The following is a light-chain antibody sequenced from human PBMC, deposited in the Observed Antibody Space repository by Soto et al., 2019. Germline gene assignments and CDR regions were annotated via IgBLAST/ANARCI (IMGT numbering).Light chain of an antibody. Sequence: IPMTQSPSTLSAYVGDRVTTPCLASQSIGDSLAWYQQKPGKAPYLLISDVSSLERGVPSRFSGSGSGTEFTLTISSMQPDDFATFYCQQYNGYSRTFGQGTKVDI. V-gene: IGKV1-5*01. CDR2: DVS. CDR3: QQYNGYSRT. CDR1: QSIGDS. J-gene: IGKJ1*01.